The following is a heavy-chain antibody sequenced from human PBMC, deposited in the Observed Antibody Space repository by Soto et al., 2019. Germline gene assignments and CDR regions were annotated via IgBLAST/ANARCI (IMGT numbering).Heavy chain of an antibody. CDR1: GFNFSSYD. J-gene: IGHJ4*02. V-gene: IGHV3-13*01. D-gene: IGHD3-22*01. CDR2: IGTAGDT. CDR3: ARGQPPNYYDISVYEYYFDY. Sequence: EVQLVESGGGLVQPGGSLRLSCAASGFNFSSYDMNWVRQATGKGLEWVSVIGTAGDTYYPGSVKGRFTISRENAKNSLYLQMNRLRAEDTAVYYCARGQPPNYYDISVYEYYFDYWGQGTLVTVSS.